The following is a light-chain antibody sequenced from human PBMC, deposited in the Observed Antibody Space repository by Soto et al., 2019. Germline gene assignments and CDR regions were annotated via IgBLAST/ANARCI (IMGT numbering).Light chain of an antibody. CDR1: QSVGSN. V-gene: IGKV3-15*01. J-gene: IGKJ4*01. CDR3: QQYKNWPPLT. Sequence: EIVMTQSPGTLSVSPGERATLSCRASQSVGSNLAWYHQKPDQAPRLLVYGASTSATGLPARFSGSGSGTEFTLTISSLPSEDLGIYYCQQYKNWPPLTFGGGTRVES. CDR2: GAS.